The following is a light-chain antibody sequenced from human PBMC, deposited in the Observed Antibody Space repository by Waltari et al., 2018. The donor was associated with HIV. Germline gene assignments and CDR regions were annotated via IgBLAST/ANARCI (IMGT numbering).Light chain of an antibody. V-gene: IGKV1-9*01. CDR3: QQLHTFPLT. Sequence: DIQLTQSPSLLSASVGDRVTVACRASQDISDFLAWYQQQPGIAPRLLIYDASTLYTGVPARFRGSGSGTEFTLTSSSLQPEDFASYYCQQLHTFPLTFGGGTKV. CDR2: DAS. CDR1: QDISDF. J-gene: IGKJ4*01.